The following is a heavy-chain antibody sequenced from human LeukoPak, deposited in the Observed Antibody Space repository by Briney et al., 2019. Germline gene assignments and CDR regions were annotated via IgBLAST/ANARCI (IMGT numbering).Heavy chain of an antibody. CDR3: AKSSGNYVDYFDY. CDR2: ISGSGAST. V-gene: IGHV3-23*01. D-gene: IGHD3-10*01. CDR1: GFIFSNYA. J-gene: IGHJ4*02. Sequence: PGGSLRLSCAASGFIFSNYAMSWVRQAPGKGLEWVSGISGSGASTYHADSVKGRFTISRDSSKNTLYLQMNSLRAEDTAVYYCAKSSGNYVDYFDYWGQGTLVTVSS.